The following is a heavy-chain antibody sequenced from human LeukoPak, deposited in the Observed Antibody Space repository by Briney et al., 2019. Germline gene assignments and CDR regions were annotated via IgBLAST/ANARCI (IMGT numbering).Heavy chain of an antibody. CDR1: VFTFRSYA. D-gene: IGHD6-19*01. Sequence: GGSLRLSCAASVFTFRSYAIYGVRQAPGKGLEWVSGISGSGGDTYFADCVKGRFTISRDNSKNTVFLQMDSLRVEDTAVYYCAKTTDGYSSGRYPGWPIDYWGQGTLVTVSS. CDR3: AKTTDGYSSGRYPGWPIDY. J-gene: IGHJ4*02. CDR2: ISGSGGDT. V-gene: IGHV3-23*01.